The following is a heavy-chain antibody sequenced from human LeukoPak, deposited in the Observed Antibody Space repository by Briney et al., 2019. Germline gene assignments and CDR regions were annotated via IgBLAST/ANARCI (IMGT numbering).Heavy chain of an antibody. CDR3: AKEGPSGRKPGSCFDP. D-gene: IGHD1-26*01. CDR1: GFTFSSYA. J-gene: IGHJ5*02. Sequence: PGASLRLSCAASGFTFSSYAMSWVRQAPGKGLEWVSAISGSGGSTYYADSVKGRFTISRDNSKNTLYLQMNSLRAEDTAVYYCAKEGPSGRKPGSCFDPSGQGTLVTVSS. CDR2: ISGSGGST. V-gene: IGHV3-23*01.